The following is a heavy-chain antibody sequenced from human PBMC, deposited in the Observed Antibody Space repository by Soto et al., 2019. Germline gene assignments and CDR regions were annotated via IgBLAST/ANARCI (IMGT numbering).Heavy chain of an antibody. CDR2: TYYRSKWYN. D-gene: IGHD6-13*01. J-gene: IGHJ6*02. CDR1: GDSVSSNSAA. CDR3: ARDPGGGSSWYYYYYGMDV. Sequence: PSQTLSLTCAISGDSVSSNSAAWNWIRQSPSRGLEWLGRTYYRSKWYNDYAVSVKSRITINPDTSKNQFSLQLNSVTPEDTAEYYCARDPGGGSSWYYYYYGMDVWGQGTTVTVYS. V-gene: IGHV6-1*01.